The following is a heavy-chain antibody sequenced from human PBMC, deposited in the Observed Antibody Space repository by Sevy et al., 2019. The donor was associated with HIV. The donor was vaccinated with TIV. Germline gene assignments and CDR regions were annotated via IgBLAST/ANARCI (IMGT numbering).Heavy chain of an antibody. J-gene: IGHJ4*02. CDR3: ARDSAVVPRALVY. V-gene: IGHV4-59*01. CDR2: LYYSGSI. CDR1: GDSISSYF. D-gene: IGHD2-21*01. Sequence: SETLSLTCNVSGDSISSYFWSWFRQPPGKGLEWIGYLYYSGSIEYNPSLRSRVTISVDTYKKHFSMKLRSVTAADTAMYYCARDSAVVPRALVYWGQGTLVTVSS.